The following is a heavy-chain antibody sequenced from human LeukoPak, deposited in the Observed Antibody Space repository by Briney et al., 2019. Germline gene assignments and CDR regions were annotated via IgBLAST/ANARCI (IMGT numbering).Heavy chain of an antibody. D-gene: IGHD6-13*01. CDR3: AGEGSGYSSSWYLGYYYYYMDV. J-gene: IGHJ6*03. CDR1: GGSFSGYY. CDR2: INHSGST. Sequence: SETLSLTCAVYGGSFSGYYWSWIRQPPGKGLEWIGEINHSGSTNYNPSLKSRVTISVDTSKNQFSLKLSSVTAADTAVYYCAGEGSGYSSSWYLGYYYYYMDVWGKGTTVTVSS. V-gene: IGHV4-34*01.